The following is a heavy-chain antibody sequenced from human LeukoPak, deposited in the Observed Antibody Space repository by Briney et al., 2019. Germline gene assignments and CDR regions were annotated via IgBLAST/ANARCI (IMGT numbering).Heavy chain of an antibody. V-gene: IGHV3-48*03. J-gene: IGHJ4*02. Sequence: GGSLRLSCAASGFTFSNYEMNWVRQAPGKGLEWVSYISSSGGTIFYTDSVRGRFTISRDNAKKSLYLQMNSLRAEDTAVYYCARDLLSDYWGQGTLVTVSS. CDR1: GFTFSNYE. CDR3: ARDLLSDY. CDR2: ISSSGGTI.